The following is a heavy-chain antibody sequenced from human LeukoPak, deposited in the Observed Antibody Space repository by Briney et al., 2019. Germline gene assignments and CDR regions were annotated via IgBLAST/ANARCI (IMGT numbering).Heavy chain of an antibody. V-gene: IGHV4-31*03. J-gene: IGHJ4*02. CDR1: GGSISSGGYY. CDR2: IYYSGRT. D-gene: IGHD3-16*02. CDR3: ARDRDYDYIWGTYRVFDY. Sequence: SQTLSLTCTVSGGSISSGGYYWSWIRQHPGKGLEWIGYIYYSGRTYYNPSLKIRVTISVDTSKNQFSLKLSSVTAADTAVYYCARDRDYDYIWGTYRVFDYWGQGTLVTVSS.